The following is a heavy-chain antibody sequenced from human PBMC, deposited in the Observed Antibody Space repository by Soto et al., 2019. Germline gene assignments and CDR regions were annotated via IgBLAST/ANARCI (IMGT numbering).Heavy chain of an antibody. CDR1: GGSISSYY. CDR2: IYYSGST. V-gene: IGHV4-59*08. CDR3: ARRYGPGGAY. Sequence: SETLSLTCTVSGGSISSYYWSWIRQPPGKGLEWIGYIYYSGSTNYNPSLKSRVTISVDTSKNQFSLKLSSVTAADTAVYYCARRYGPGGAYWGQGTLVTVS. J-gene: IGHJ1*01. D-gene: IGHD4-17*01.